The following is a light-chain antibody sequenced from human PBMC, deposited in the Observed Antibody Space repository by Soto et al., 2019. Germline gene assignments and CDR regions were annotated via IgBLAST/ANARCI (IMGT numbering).Light chain of an antibody. V-gene: IGKV3-20*01. CDR3: QQYGSSPFT. CDR1: QSVSSSY. J-gene: IGKJ3*01. CDR2: GAS. Sequence: EIVLTQSPGTLSLSPGERATLSCRASQSVSSSYFAWYQQKPGQPPRLLIYGASSRATGIPDRFSGSGSGTDFTLTISRLEPEDFAVYYCQQYGSSPFTFGPGTRWISN.